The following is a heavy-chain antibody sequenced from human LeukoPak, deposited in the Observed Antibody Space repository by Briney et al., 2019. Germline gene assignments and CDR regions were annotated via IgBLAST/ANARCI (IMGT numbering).Heavy chain of an antibody. CDR1: GNYW. CDR3: ARSPSDDYGDSALLDDGMDV. CDR2: INSDGSWT. D-gene: IGHD4-17*01. J-gene: IGHJ6*02. V-gene: IGHV3-74*01. Sequence: GGSLRLSCAASGNYWMHWVRQAPGKGLVWVSHINSDGSWTSYADSVKGRFTISKDNAKNTVYLQMNSLRAEDTAVYYCARSPSDDYGDSALLDDGMDVWGQGTTVTVSS.